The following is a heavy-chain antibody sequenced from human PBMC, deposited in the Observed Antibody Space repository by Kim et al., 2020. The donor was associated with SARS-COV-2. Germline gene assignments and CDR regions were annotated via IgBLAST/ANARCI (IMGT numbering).Heavy chain of an antibody. J-gene: IGHJ4*02. V-gene: IGHV3-9*01. D-gene: IGHD3-22*01. Sequence: SVKGRFTISRDNARNSLYLQMNSLRTEDTAFYYCAKDFDTSGYHYLAPFDYWGQGILVTVSS. CDR3: AKDFDTSGYHYLAPFDY.